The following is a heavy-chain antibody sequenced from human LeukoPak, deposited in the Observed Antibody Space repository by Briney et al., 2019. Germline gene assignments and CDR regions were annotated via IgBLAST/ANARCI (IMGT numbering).Heavy chain of an antibody. CDR3: ASLRITMIVVVTRDAFDI. J-gene: IGHJ3*02. Sequence: GGSLRLSCAASGFTFSSYGMHWVRQAPGKGLEWVAFIRYDGSNKYYADSVKGRFTISRDNSKNTLYLQMNSLRAEDTAVYYCASLRITMIVVVTRDAFDIWGQGTMVTVSS. D-gene: IGHD3-22*01. V-gene: IGHV3-30*02. CDR1: GFTFSSYG. CDR2: IRYDGSNK.